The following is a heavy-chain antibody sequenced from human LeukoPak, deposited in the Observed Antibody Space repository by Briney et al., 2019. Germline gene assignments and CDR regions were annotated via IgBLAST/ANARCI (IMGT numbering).Heavy chain of an antibody. CDR1: GGSISSYY. CDR3: ARATYYYGSGSYPAFDY. V-gene: IGHV4-59*01. J-gene: IGHJ4*02. Sequence: SETLSLTCTVSGGSISSYYWSWIRQPPGKGLEWIGYIYYSGSTNYNPSLKSQVTISVDTSKNQFSLKLSSVTAADTAVYYCARATYYYGSGSYPAFDYWGQGTLVTVSS. CDR2: IYYSGST. D-gene: IGHD3-10*01.